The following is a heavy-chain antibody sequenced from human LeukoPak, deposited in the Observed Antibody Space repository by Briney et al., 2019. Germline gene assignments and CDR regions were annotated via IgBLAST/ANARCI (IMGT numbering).Heavy chain of an antibody. V-gene: IGHV4-30-4*07. CDR2: MFYSGST. CDR3: ARAQYGDYDMGAFDI. D-gene: IGHD4-17*01. Sequence: SGTLSLTCTVSGGSINSGGYSWSWLRQQPGKGLEWIGYMFYSGSTYYNPSLKSRVSISVDTSKNHFSLRLTSVTAADTAVYYCARAQYGDYDMGAFDIWGQGTVVTVSS. CDR1: GGSINSGGYS. J-gene: IGHJ3*02.